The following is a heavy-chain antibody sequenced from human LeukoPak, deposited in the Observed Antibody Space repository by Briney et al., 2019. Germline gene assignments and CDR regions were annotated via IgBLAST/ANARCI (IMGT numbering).Heavy chain of an antibody. CDR3: ARDRGTAYDAAGGY. CDR2: MSPNSGST. V-gene: IGHV1-8*01. CDR1: GYTFTSYD. Sequence: ASVKVSCRASGYTFTSYDIFWVRQATGQGLEWMGWMSPNSGSTGSAQKFQGRITMTRDTSISTAYMELSSLRSDDTAVYLCARDRGTAYDAAGGYWGQGTLVTVSS. J-gene: IGHJ4*02. D-gene: IGHD5-12*01.